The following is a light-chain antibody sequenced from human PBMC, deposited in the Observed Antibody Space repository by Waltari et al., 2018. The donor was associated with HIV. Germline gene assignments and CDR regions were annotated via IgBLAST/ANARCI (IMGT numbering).Light chain of an antibody. V-gene: IGLV1-40*01. Sequence: QSVLTQPPSVSGAPGQRVAISCTGTSSNIGAGYHVHWYQHLPGTAPKLPTSGNPVRPSGVPDRFSGSKSGTSASLAITGLQADDEADYYCQSYDTTLSGWVFGGGTKLTVL. CDR2: GNP. J-gene: IGLJ3*02. CDR3: QSYDTTLSGWV. CDR1: SSNIGAGYH.